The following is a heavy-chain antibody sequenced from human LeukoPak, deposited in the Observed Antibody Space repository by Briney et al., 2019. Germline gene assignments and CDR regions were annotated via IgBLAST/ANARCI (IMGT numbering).Heavy chain of an antibody. CDR1: GFTFSSYA. V-gene: IGHV3-23*01. J-gene: IGHJ4*02. CDR2: ISGSGGST. Sequence: PGGSLRLSCAASGFTFSSYAMSWVRQAPGKGLEWVSAISGSGGSTYYADSVKGRFTISRDNSKNTLYLQMNSLRAEDTAVYYCAKDNDYDILTGYYFDYFDYWGQGTLVTVSS. CDR3: AKDNDYDILTGYYFDYFDY. D-gene: IGHD3-9*01.